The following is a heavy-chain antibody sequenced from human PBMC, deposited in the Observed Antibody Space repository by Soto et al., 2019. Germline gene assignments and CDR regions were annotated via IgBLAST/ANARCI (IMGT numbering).Heavy chain of an antibody. V-gene: IGHV3-7*03. D-gene: IGHD3-3*01. J-gene: IGHJ4*02. CDR1: GFTFSSYW. CDR2: IKQDGSEK. CDR3: ARDTPPYYDFWSGYRRTDYFDD. Sequence: GGSLRLSCAASGFTFSSYWMSWVRQAPGKGLEWVANIKQDGSEKYYVDSVKGRFTISRDNAKNSLYLQMNSLRAEDTAVYYCARDTPPYYDFWSGYRRTDYFDDWGQGTLVTVSS.